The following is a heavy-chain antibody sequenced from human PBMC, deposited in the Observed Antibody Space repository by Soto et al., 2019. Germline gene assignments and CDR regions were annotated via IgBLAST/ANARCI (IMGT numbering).Heavy chain of an antibody. D-gene: IGHD3-3*01. V-gene: IGHV3-30-3*02. J-gene: IGHJ3*02. CDR2: ISYDGSNK. Sequence: PGGSLRLSCAASGFTFSSYAMDWVRQAPGKGLEWVAVISYDGSNKYYADSVKGRFTISRDNSKNTLYLQMNSLRAEDTAVYYCAKSPGGYYSFDIWGQGTMVTVSS. CDR1: GFTFSSYA. CDR3: AKSPGGYYSFDI.